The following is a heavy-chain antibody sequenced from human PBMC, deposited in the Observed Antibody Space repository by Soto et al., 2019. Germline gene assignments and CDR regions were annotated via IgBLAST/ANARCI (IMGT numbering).Heavy chain of an antibody. CDR3: ARGREPLVFLSALPYYCYGMDV. D-gene: IGHD6-6*01. CDR2: IIPIFGTA. CDR1: GGTFSSYA. Sequence: QVQLVQSGAEVKKPGSSVKVSCKASGGTFSSYAISWVRQAPGQGLEWMGGIIPIFGTANYAQKFQGRVTITGDESTSTAYMELSSLQSDDTAVYYCARGREPLVFLSALPYYCYGMDVWGQGTTVTVSS. V-gene: IGHV1-69*01. J-gene: IGHJ6*02.